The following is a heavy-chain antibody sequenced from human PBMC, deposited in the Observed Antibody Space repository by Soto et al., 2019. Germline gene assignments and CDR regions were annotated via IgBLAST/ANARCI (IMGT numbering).Heavy chain of an antibody. CDR2: ISSSGGST. CDR1: GFTFSSYA. D-gene: IGHD2-21*02. V-gene: IGHV3-23*01. CDR3: AKFYGGNSAHTYTIDP. Sequence: EVQLLESGGGLVQPGGSLRLSCAASGFTFSSYAMSWVRQAPGKGLEWVSTISSSGGSTHYADSVKGRFTISRDNSKNPLYLLMNSLRAEDTAVYYWAKFYGGNSAHTYTIDPWGQGTLVTVSS. J-gene: IGHJ5*02.